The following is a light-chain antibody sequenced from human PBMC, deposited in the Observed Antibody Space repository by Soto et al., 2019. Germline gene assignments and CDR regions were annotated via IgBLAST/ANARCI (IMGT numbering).Light chain of an antibody. J-gene: IGKJ1*01. CDR1: QSISSSY. Sequence: EIVLTQSPGTLSLSPGERATLSCWASQSISSSYLAWYQQKPGQAPRVLIYGASTRATGSPARFSGSGSGTEFTLTISSLQSEDFVVYFCQQYDIWPWTFGQGTKVEIK. CDR3: QQYDIWPWT. CDR2: GAS. V-gene: IGKV3-15*01.